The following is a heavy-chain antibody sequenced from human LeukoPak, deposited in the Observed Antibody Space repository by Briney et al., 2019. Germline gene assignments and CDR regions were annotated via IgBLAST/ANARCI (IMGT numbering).Heavy chain of an antibody. D-gene: IGHD1-1*01. V-gene: IGHV1-8*01. J-gene: IGHJ6*03. CDR3: ARGKRGLERRSYYYYYMDV. CDR1: GYTFTSYD. Sequence: ASVKVSCKASGYTFTSYDINWVRQATGQGLGWMGWMNPNSGNTGYAQKFQGRVTMTRNTSISTAYMELSSLRSEDTAVYYCARGKRGLERRSYYYYYMDVWGKGTTVTISS. CDR2: MNPNSGNT.